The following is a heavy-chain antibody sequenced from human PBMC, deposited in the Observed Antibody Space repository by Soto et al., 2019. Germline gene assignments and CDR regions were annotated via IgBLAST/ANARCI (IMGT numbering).Heavy chain of an antibody. J-gene: IGHJ5*02. V-gene: IGHV4-39*02. CDR3: GRVVEGATRHTDSHS. CDR2: VYHSGGS. D-gene: IGHD2-15*01. CDR1: GVSIHHSHSF. Sequence: TKTLSLTCAVSGVSIHHSHSFWGWIRQPPGKGLEFIGSVYHSGGSYYNPSLKGRVTISVDTSNNQISLRVNSVTAADTAVYYCGRVVEGATRHTDSHSWGQGMLVTVSS.